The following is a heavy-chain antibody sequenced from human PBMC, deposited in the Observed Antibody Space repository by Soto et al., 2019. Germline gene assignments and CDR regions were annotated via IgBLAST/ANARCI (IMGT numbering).Heavy chain of an antibody. CDR2: ITGSGDST. V-gene: IGHV3-23*01. CDR1: GFTFSSYA. CDR3: AKAPSVRFLSWFDP. Sequence: EVQLLESGGGLVQPGGSLRLSCAASGFTFSSYAMGWVRQAPGKGLEWVSGITGSGDSTYYADSVRGRFTISRDNSNNTLSLQMNSLRADDTAVYYCAKAPSVRFLSWFDPWGQGTLVTVSS. D-gene: IGHD3-3*01. J-gene: IGHJ5*02.